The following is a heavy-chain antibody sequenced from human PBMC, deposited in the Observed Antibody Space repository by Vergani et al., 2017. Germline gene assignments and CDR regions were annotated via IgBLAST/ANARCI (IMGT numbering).Heavy chain of an antibody. CDR3: ARDRLGYCSGGSCYGTAFDI. CDR2: IYTSGST. J-gene: IGHJ3*02. D-gene: IGHD2-15*01. Sequence: QVQLQESGPGLVKPSETLSLTCTVSGGSISSYYWSWIRQPAGKGLEWIGRIYTSGSTNYNPSLKSRVTMSVDTSKNQFSLKLSSVTAADTAVYYCARDRLGYCSGGSCYGTAFDIWGQGTTVTVSS. CDR1: GGSISSYY. V-gene: IGHV4-4*07.